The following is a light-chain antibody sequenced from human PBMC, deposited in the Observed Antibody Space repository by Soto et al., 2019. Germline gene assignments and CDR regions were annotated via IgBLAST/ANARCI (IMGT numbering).Light chain of an antibody. CDR3: QTWGTGIQV. CDR2: LNSDGSH. J-gene: IGLJ2*01. V-gene: IGLV4-69*01. Sequence: QPVLTQSPSASASLGASVKLTCTLSSGHSSYAIAWHQQQPEKGPRYLMKLNSDGSHSKGDGIPDRFSGSSSGAERYLTISSPQSEGEADYYCQTWGTGIQVFGGGTKVTVL. CDR1: SGHSSYA.